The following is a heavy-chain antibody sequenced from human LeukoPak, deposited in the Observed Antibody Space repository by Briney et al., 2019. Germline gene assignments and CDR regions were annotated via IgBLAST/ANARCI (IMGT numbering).Heavy chain of an antibody. CDR2: INPSAGST. CDR3: ARAYYYDSSGYYPGGDY. D-gene: IGHD3-22*01. Sequence: ASVKVSCKASGYTFSNYFLYWVRQDPGQGLEWMGIINPSAGSTSYAQKFQGRVTMTRDTSTSTVYMQLSSLRSEDTAVYYCARAYYYDSSGYYPGGDYWGQGTLVTVSS. V-gene: IGHV1-46*01. J-gene: IGHJ4*02. CDR1: GYTFSNYF.